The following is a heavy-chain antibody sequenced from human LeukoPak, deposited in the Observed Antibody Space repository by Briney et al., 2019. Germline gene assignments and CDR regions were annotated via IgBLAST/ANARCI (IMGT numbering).Heavy chain of an antibody. Sequence: ASVKVSCKASGYTFTGYYMHWVRQAPGQGLEWMGWINPNSGGTNYAQKFQGRVTMTRDTSISTAYMELSRLRSDDTAVYYCARVAPQDSSGYSQDYWGQGTLVTVSS. J-gene: IGHJ4*02. CDR2: INPNSGGT. V-gene: IGHV1-2*02. CDR1: GYTFTGYY. D-gene: IGHD3-22*01. CDR3: ARVAPQDSSGYSQDY.